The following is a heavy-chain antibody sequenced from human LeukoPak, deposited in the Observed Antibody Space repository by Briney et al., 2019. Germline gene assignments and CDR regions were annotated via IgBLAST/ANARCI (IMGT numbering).Heavy chain of an antibody. D-gene: IGHD3-9*01. J-gene: IGHJ4*02. CDR2: IHYSGST. V-gene: IGHV4-61*08. Sequence: SETLSPTCTVSGDSVSSGGYYWSWIRQPPGKGLEWIAYIHYSGSTNLDPSLKSRVTISVDTSKNQFSLTLSSVTTADTALYFCARTTSPDSRDWPYFDYWGQGTLVTVSS. CDR1: GDSVSSGGYY. CDR3: ARTTSPDSRDWPYFDY.